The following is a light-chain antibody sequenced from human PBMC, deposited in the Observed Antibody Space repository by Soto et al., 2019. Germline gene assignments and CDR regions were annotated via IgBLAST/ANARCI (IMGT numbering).Light chain of an antibody. V-gene: IGKV3-20*01. CDR1: QGIGDT. J-gene: IGKJ5*01. CDR3: QQYGGSPRIT. Sequence: EIVMTQSPATLSVSPGESVTLSCRASQGIGDTLAWYQHKPGQPPRLLIYGASNRATGIPDRFSGSGSGTDFTLIINRLEPEDVAIYYCQQYGGSPRITFGQGTRLEI. CDR2: GAS.